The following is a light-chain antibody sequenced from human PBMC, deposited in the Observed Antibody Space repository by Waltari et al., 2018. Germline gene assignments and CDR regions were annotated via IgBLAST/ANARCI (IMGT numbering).Light chain of an antibody. Sequence: QSVLSQPPSASGTPGQSVTISCSGRRSNSGNHYVTWYQQLPGTSPKLLIYRNNQRPSGVPDRFSGSKSGTSASLAISGLRSEDEADYYCAVWDDSLSGRVFGGGTKVTVL. J-gene: IGLJ3*02. CDR1: RSNSGNHY. V-gene: IGLV1-47*01. CDR3: AVWDDSLSGRV. CDR2: RNN.